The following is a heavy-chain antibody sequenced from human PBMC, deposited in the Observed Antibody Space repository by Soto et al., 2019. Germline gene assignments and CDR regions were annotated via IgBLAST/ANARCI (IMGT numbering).Heavy chain of an antibody. J-gene: IGHJ4*02. CDR3: ARGGWELPTGDY. CDR2: INSDGSST. Sequence: EVQLVDSGGGLVQHGGSLRLSCAASGFTFSSYWMHWVRQAPGKGLVWVSRINSDGSSTSYADSVKGRFTISRDNAKNTLYLQMNSLRAEDTAEYYCARGGWELPTGDYWGQGTLVTVSS. V-gene: IGHV3-74*01. D-gene: IGHD1-26*01. CDR1: GFTFSSYW.